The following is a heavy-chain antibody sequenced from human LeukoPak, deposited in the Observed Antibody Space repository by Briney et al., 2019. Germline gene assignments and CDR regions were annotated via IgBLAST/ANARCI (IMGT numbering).Heavy chain of an antibody. V-gene: IGHV3-74*01. J-gene: IGHJ1*01. CDR3: VRGAGPGTPFD. Sequence: GGSLRLSCAASGFTFDNYVMAWFRQAPGKGLEWVSSINYDARSRTYADSMKGRLTISRDNAKNTLFLQMNSLRVEDTAIYSCVRGAGPGTPFDWGQGILVTVSS. CDR2: INYDARSR. D-gene: IGHD1-1*01. CDR1: GFTFDNYV.